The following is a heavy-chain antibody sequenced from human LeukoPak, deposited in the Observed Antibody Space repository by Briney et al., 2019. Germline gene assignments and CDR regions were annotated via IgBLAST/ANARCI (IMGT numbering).Heavy chain of an antibody. J-gene: IGHJ4*02. CDR3: ASQDFWSGYYNGY. V-gene: IGHV3-7*01. D-gene: IGHD3-3*01. CDR1: GFTVSSNY. Sequence: GGSLRLSCAASGFTVSSNYMSWVRQAPGKGLEWVANIKQDGSEKYYVDSVKGRFTISGDNAKNSLYLQMNSLRAEDTAVYYCASQDFWSGYYNGYWGQGTLVTVSS. CDR2: IKQDGSEK.